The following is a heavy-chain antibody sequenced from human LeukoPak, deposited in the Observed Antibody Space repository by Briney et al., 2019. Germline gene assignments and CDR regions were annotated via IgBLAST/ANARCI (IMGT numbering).Heavy chain of an antibody. J-gene: IGHJ4*02. CDR1: GFTFNNYV. Sequence: GGSLRLSCATSGFTFNNYVMTWVRQGPGKGLEWVSAISGSGGSTYYADSVKGRFTISRDNSKNTLYLQMNSLRAEDTAVYYCAKEMGSSWSPYFDYWGQGTLVTVSS. CDR3: AKEMGSSWSPYFDY. D-gene: IGHD6-13*01. CDR2: ISGSGGST. V-gene: IGHV3-23*01.